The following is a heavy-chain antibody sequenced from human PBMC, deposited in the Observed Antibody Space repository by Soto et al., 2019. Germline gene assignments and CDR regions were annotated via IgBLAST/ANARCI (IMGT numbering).Heavy chain of an antibody. V-gene: IGHV4-39*01. CDR3: AKHLPRTGRFDY. J-gene: IGHJ4*02. CDR1: GASITSTTYF. CDR2: IYYSGRT. Sequence: SETLSLTCTLSGASITSTTYFWAWIRQPPGKGLEWVGSIYYSGRTYYNPSLRSRVTISVDRSKNQFSLTMSSVTAADTAVYYCAKHLPRTGRFDYWDQGXSLTVYS.